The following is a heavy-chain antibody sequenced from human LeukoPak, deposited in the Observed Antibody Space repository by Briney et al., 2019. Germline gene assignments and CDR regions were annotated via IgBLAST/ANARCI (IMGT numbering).Heavy chain of an antibody. D-gene: IGHD3-10*01. J-gene: IGHJ6*03. Sequence: SETLSLTCAVYGGSFSGYYWSWIRQPPGKGLEWIGEINHSGSTNYNPSLKSRVTISVDTSKNQFSLKLSSVTAADTAVYYCARVTTYYGSGSYYPTHYYYYYMDVWGKGTTVTVSS. CDR1: GGSFSGYY. CDR3: ARVTTYYGSGSYYPTHYYYYYMDV. V-gene: IGHV4-34*01. CDR2: INHSGST.